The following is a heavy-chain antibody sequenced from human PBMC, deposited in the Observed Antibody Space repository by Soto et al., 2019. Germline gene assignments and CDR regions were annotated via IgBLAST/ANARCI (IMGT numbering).Heavy chain of an antibody. J-gene: IGHJ4*02. Sequence: PGGSLRLSCSVSGLTFSYYSMNWVRLAPGKGLEYISYYVDSVKGRFTISRDNAKNSLFLQMNSLRAEDTAVYYCTRDHQATLNYYFDYWGQGTLVTVSS. CDR3: TRDHQATLNYYFDY. CDR1: GLTFSYYS. V-gene: IGHV3-48*04. D-gene: IGHD3-10*01.